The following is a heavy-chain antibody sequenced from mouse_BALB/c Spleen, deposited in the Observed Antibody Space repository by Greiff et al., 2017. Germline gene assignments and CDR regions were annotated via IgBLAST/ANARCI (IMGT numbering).Heavy chain of an antibody. V-gene: IGHV1-7*01. Sequence: QVHVKQSGAELAKPGASVKMSCKASGYTFTSYWMHWVKQRPGQGLEWIGYINPSTGYTEYNQKFKDKATLTADKSSSTAYMQLSSLTSEDSAVYYCARLGRGFAYWGQGTLVTVSA. J-gene: IGHJ3*01. CDR2: INPSTGYT. CDR1: GYTFTSYW. CDR3: ARLGRGFAY. D-gene: IGHD4-1*01.